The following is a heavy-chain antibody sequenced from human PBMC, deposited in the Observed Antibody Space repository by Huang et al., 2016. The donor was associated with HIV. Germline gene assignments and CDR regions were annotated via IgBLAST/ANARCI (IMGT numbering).Heavy chain of an antibody. CDR1: GGSFSGYY. V-gene: IGHV4-34*01. CDR3: ARILMYYNSSGYGFDY. J-gene: IGHJ4*02. Sequence: QVQLQQWGAGLLKTSETLSLTCAVYGGSFSGYYWSWIRQPPGKGLEWIGEINHSGSTNYNPSLKSRVTISVDTSKNQFSLKLSSVTAADTAVYYCARILMYYNSSGYGFDYWGQGTLVTVSS. CDR2: INHSGST. D-gene: IGHD3-22*01.